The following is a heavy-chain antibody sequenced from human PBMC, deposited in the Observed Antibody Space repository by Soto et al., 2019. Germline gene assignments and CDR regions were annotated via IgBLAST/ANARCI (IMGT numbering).Heavy chain of an antibody. CDR3: VHIRYGSGLFDY. V-gene: IGHV2-5*02. D-gene: IGHD3-10*01. CDR1: GFSLSTSGVG. J-gene: IGHJ4*02. Sequence: QITLKESGPTLVKPTQTLTLTCNFSGFSLSTSGVGVGWIRQPPGKALEWLALSYWDDDKRYSPSLKSRLTITKDTSKNQVVLTMTNMDPVDTATYYCVHIRYGSGLFDYWGQGTLVTVSS. CDR2: SYWDDDK.